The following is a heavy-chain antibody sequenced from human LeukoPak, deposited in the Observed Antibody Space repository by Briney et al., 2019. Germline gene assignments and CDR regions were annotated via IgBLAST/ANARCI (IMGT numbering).Heavy chain of an antibody. V-gene: IGHV3-23*01. CDR1: GFAFNNA. D-gene: IGHD3-3*01. J-gene: IGHJ4*02. CDR3: AKAREGFGVDTIDH. CDR2: IRVSGGPT. Sequence: PGGSLRLSCAASGFAFNNAMTWVRQAPGNGLEWVSAIRVSGGPTYYADSVKGRFTSSRDNSKNTVYLQMDSLRGEDTALYYCAKAREGFGVDTIDHWGQGTLVTVSS.